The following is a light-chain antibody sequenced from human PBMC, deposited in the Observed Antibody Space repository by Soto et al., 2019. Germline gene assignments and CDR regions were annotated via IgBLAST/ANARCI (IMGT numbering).Light chain of an antibody. V-gene: IGKV3-20*01. Sequence: EIVLTQSPGTLSLSPWEIATLSCRASQSLSSSYLAWYQQKPGQAPRLLIHEASIRATGIPDRFSGSGSGTDFTLTISRLEPEDFAVYYCQQYGSSSITFGQGTRLEIK. CDR1: QSLSSSY. CDR3: QQYGSSSIT. J-gene: IGKJ5*01. CDR2: EAS.